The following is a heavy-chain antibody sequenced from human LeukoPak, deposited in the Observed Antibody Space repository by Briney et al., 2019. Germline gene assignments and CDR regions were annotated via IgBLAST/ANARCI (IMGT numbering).Heavy chain of an antibody. CDR3: LACYRSIPCY. V-gene: IGHV3-43*01. CDR1: GFTFDDYT. CDR2: ISWDGGST. Sequence: GSLRLSCAASGFTFDDYTMHWVRQAPGKGLEWVSLISWDGGSTYYADSVKGRFTISRDNSKNTLYLQMKSLRAEDTAVYYCLACYRSIPCYWGQGTLVTVSS. D-gene: IGHD2-2*01. J-gene: IGHJ4*02.